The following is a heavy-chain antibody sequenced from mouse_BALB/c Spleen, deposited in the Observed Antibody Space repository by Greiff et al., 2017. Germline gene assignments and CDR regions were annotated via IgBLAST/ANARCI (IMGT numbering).Heavy chain of an antibody. CDR1: GFTFSSYG. D-gene: IGHD1-1*01. V-gene: IGHV5-6-3*01. CDR2: INSNGGST. J-gene: IGHJ2*01. Sequence: EVQRVESGGGLVQPGGSLKLSCAASGFTFSSYGMSWVRQTPDKRLELVATINSNGGSTYYPDSVKGRFTISRDNAKNTLYLQMSSLKSEDTAMYYCARDRITTVVFDYWGQGTTLTVSS. CDR3: ARDRITTVVFDY.